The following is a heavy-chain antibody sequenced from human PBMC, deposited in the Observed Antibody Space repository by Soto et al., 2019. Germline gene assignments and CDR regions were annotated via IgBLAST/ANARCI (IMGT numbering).Heavy chain of an antibody. V-gene: IGHV3-7*03. CDR2: IKQDGSEK. CDR3: ARDIAVAGNWFDP. Sequence: EVQLVESGGGLVQPGGSLRLSCAASGFTFSSYWMNWVRQAPGKGLEWVANIKQDGSEKYYVDSVKGRFTISRDNAKNSLYPQMNSLRAEDTAVYYCARDIAVAGNWFDPWGQGTLVTVSS. CDR1: GFTFSSYW. J-gene: IGHJ5*02. D-gene: IGHD6-19*01.